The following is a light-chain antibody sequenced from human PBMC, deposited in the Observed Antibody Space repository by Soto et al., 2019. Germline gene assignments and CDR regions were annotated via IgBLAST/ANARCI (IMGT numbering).Light chain of an antibody. V-gene: IGKV3D-20*02. CDR2: GAS. CDR1: QSVSNNY. CDR3: QQRSNWPRT. J-gene: IGKJ3*01. Sequence: EIVLTQSPGTLSLSPGERATLSCRASQSVSNNYLAWYQQKPGQAPRLLIYGASNRATGIPDRFSGSGSGTGFTLTISRLEPEDFAVYYCQQRSNWPRTFGPGTKVDIK.